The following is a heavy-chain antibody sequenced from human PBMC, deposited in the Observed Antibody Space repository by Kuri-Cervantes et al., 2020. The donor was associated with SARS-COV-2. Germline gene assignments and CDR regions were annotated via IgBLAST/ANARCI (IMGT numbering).Heavy chain of an antibody. CDR2: IIPIFGTA. J-gene: IGHJ6*03. D-gene: IGHD1-1*01. V-gene: IGHV1-69*05. Sequence: SVKVSCKASGDTFSSYDISWVRQAPGQWLEWMGGIIPIFGTANYAQKFQGRVTITTDGSTSTAYMELSSLRSEDTAVYYCASGGQLPYYYYYYYMDVWGKGTTVTVSS. CDR1: GDTFSSYD. CDR3: ASGGQLPYYYYYYYMDV.